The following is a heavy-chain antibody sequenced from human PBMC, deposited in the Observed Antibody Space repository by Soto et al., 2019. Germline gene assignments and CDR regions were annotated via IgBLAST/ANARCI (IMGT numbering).Heavy chain of an antibody. D-gene: IGHD2-21*02. J-gene: IGHJ5*02. CDR2: ISAYNGNT. V-gene: IGHV1-18*01. CDR1: GYTVTSYG. CDR3: ARGPTADCCGDCAGGFDP. Sequence: QVQLVQSGAEVKKPGASVKVSCKASGYTVTSYGISWVRQAPGQGLEWMGWISAYNGNTNYAQKLQGRVTMTTDTSTSTAYMELRSLRSDDTAVYYCARGPTADCCGDCAGGFDPWGQGTLVTVSS.